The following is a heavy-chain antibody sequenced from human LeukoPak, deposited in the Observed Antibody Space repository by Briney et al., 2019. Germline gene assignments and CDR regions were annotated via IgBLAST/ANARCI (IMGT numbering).Heavy chain of an antibody. Sequence: SETLSLTCTVSGGSISSSSYYWGWIRQPPGKGLEWIGSIYYSGSTYYNPSLKSRVTISVDTSKNQFSLKLSSVTAADTAVYYCARGGYSYGLAPYYFDYWGQGTLVTVSS. J-gene: IGHJ4*02. CDR2: IYYSGST. D-gene: IGHD5-18*01. CDR1: GGSISSSSYY. V-gene: IGHV4-39*01. CDR3: ARGGYSYGLAPYYFDY.